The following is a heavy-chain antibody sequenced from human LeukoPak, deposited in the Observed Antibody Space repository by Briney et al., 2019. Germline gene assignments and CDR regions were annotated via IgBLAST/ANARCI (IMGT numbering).Heavy chain of an antibody. Sequence: PSETLSLTCTVSGSSINRSDFHWVWIRQPPGKGLECIGIIYYSGSTYYNPSLKSRVTISVDTSKNQFSLKLSSVTAADSAVYYCARRLGNTRTFDYWGQGTLVTVSS. D-gene: IGHD1-26*01. CDR1: GSSINRSDFH. V-gene: IGHV4-39*01. CDR3: ARRLGNTRTFDY. J-gene: IGHJ4*02. CDR2: IYYSGST.